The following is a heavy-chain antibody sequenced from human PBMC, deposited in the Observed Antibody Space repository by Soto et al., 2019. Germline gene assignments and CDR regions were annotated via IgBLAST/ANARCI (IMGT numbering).Heavy chain of an antibody. V-gene: IGHV4-39*01. D-gene: IGHD2-15*01. CDR2: IYYSGST. CDR1: GGSISSSSYY. J-gene: IGHJ3*02. Sequence: ETLSLTCTVSGGSISSSSYYWGWIRQPPGKGLEWIGSIYYSGSTYYNPSLKSRVTISVDTSKNQFSLKLSSVTAADTAVYYCARQYSYCSGGSCSTNDAFDIWGQGTMVTVSS. CDR3: ARQYSYCSGGSCSTNDAFDI.